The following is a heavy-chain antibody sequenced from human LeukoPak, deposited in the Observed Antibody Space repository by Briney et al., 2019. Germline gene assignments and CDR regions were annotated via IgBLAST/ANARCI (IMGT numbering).Heavy chain of an antibody. J-gene: IGHJ1*01. CDR2: IKEDGSEK. V-gene: IGHV3-7*01. CDR3: ARFRYTVISAPYSEYFQE. Sequence: GGSLRLSCVVSGFTFSRDWMSWVRQAPGKGLEWVATIKEDGSEKYYVDSVKGRFTISRDNAKNSLYLQMNSLRAEDTAVYYCARFRYTVISAPYSEYFQEWGQGTLVTVSS. D-gene: IGHD2-2*02. CDR1: GFTFSRDW.